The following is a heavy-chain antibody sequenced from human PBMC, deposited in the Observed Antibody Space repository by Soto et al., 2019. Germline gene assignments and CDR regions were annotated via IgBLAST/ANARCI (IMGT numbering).Heavy chain of an antibody. CDR3: AKESKARIAVAGSPEFDY. CDR1: GYTFTGYY. D-gene: IGHD6-19*01. V-gene: IGHV1-2*02. J-gene: IGHJ4*02. Sequence: QVQLVQAGAEVKKPGASVKVSCKASGYTFTGYYMHWVRQAPGQGLEWMGWINPNSGGTNYAQKFQGRVTMTRDTSIITAYMELSRLRSDDTAVYYCAKESKARIAVAGSPEFDYWGQGTLVTVSS. CDR2: INPNSGGT.